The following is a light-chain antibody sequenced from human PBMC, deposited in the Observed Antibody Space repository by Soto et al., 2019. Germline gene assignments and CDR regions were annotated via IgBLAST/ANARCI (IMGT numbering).Light chain of an antibody. J-gene: IGKJ1*01. Sequence: EIVMTQSPATLSVSPGERATLSCRASQSVISSLAWYQHKPGQAPRLLIYGASTRAAGIPARFSGSGSGTEFTLTISSLQSEDFEVYYCQQYNNWPRTFGQGTKVEIK. V-gene: IGKV3-15*01. CDR3: QQYNNWPRT. CDR1: QSVISS. CDR2: GAS.